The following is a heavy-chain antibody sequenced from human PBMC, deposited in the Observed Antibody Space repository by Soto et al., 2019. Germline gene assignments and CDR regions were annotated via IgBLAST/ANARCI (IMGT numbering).Heavy chain of an antibody. V-gene: IGHV4-59*08. J-gene: IGHJ6*02. CDR1: GGSISSYY. D-gene: IGHD3-10*01. CDR2: VHHSWGS. CDR3: ARQGFGPLHGLVDV. Sequence: QVQLQESGPGLVKPSETLSLSCTVSGGSISSYYWSWFRQSPGKRMEWIGYVHHSWGSSYNPSLQSRVAISLDTSNSQFPLQVTSVTATVPPVYYCARQGFGPLHGLVDVWGQGTTVTVSS.